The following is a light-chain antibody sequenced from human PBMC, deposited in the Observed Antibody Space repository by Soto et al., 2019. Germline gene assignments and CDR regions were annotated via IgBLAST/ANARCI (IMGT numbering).Light chain of an antibody. V-gene: IGLV2-11*01. CDR2: DVN. J-gene: IGLJ1*01. CDR3: CSYAGSYSDV. CDR1: SSDVGGYNY. Sequence: QSALTQPRSVSGSPGQSVTISCTGTSSDVGGYNYVSWYQQHPGKAPKLMIYDVNKRPSGVPDRFSGSKSGNTASLTISGLQAEDEADYYCCSYAGSYSDVFATGTKLTVL.